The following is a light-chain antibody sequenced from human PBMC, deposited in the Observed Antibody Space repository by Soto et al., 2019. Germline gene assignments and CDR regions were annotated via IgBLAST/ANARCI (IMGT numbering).Light chain of an antibody. CDR3: QQRSNWPIT. Sequence: IVLTQSPATLSLSPGESATLSCMATRSVSSYLAWYQHKPGQAPRLLIYDASSRPTDIPARFSGSGSGTDFTLTISSLEPEDFALYYCQQRSNWPITFGQGT. CDR2: DAS. CDR1: RSVSSY. V-gene: IGKV3-11*01. J-gene: IGKJ5*01.